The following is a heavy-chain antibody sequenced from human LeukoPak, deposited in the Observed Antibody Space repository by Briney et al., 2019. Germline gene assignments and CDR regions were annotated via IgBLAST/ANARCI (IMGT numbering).Heavy chain of an antibody. CDR1: GYTFTSYY. J-gene: IGHJ6*04. Sequence: ASVKVSCKASGYTFTSYYMHWVRQAPGQGLEWMGIINPSGGSTSYAQKFQGRVTMTRDTSTSTVYMELSSLRSEDTAVYYCARSRYCSSTSCYNTRYGMDAWGKGTTVTVSS. D-gene: IGHD2-2*02. CDR2: INPSGGST. V-gene: IGHV1-46*01. CDR3: ARSRYCSSTSCYNTRYGMDA.